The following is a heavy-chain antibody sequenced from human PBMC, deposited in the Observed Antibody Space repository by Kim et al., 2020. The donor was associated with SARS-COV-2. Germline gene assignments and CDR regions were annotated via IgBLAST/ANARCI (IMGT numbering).Heavy chain of an antibody. D-gene: IGHD3-3*01. CDR1: GFTVSRNY. Sequence: GGSLRLSCAVSGFTVSRNYMSWVRQAPGKGLEWVSVIYSGGSTSYADSVKGRFTISRDNSENTVHLQMNSLRADDTAVYYCARLDFVAKRDYWGQGTLVTVSS. CDR2: IYSGGST. CDR3: ARLDFVAKRDY. V-gene: IGHV3-53*01. J-gene: IGHJ4*02.